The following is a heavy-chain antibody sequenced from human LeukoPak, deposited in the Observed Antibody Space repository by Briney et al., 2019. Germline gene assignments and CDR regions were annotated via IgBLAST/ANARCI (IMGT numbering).Heavy chain of an antibody. Sequence: SETLSLTCTVSGGSISSYYWSWIRQPAGKGLEWIGRIYTSGSTNYNPSLKSRVTMSVDTSKNQFSLKMSSVTAADTAVYYCARVFPICGGDYLDYWGQGTLVTVAS. CDR2: IYTSGST. CDR1: GGSISSYY. CDR3: ARVFPICGGDYLDY. V-gene: IGHV4-4*07. J-gene: IGHJ4*02. D-gene: IGHD2-21*01.